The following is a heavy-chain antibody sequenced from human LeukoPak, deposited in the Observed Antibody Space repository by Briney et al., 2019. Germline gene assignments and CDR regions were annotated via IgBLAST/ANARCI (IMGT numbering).Heavy chain of an antibody. CDR2: ISYDGSNK. CDR3: ARAGGSSWYLLKY. J-gene: IGHJ4*02. Sequence: GRSLRLSCAASGFTFSSYAMHWARQAPGKGLEWVAVISYDGSNKYYADSVKGRFTISRDNSKNTLYLQMNSLRAEDTAVYYCARAGGSSWYLLKYWGQGTLVTVSS. D-gene: IGHD6-13*01. V-gene: IGHV3-30*04. CDR1: GFTFSSYA.